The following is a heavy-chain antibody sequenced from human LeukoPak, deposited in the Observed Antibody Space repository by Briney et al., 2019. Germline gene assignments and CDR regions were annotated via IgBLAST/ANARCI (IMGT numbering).Heavy chain of an antibody. CDR1: GFSLTSSGVG. CDR3: VHWRHHYANNNYLALCYFDY. Sequence: ESGPTLVKPTQTLSLTCSFSGFSLTSSGVGVGWIRQPPGKALEWLSLIYWDDDKRYNPSLKSRLTITKDTSKNQVALTLTNMDPVDTATYYRVHWRHHYANNNYLALCYFDYWGQGTLVTVSS. CDR2: IYWDDDK. D-gene: IGHD2-2*01. J-gene: IGHJ4*02. V-gene: IGHV2-5*02.